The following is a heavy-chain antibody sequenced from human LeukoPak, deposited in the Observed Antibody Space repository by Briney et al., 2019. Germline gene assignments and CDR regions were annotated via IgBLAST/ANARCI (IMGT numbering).Heavy chain of an antibody. J-gene: IGHJ4*02. CDR1: GFTFSNAW. CDR2: ISSSSYI. D-gene: IGHD6-19*01. Sequence: PGGSLRLSCAASGFTFSNAWMSWVRQTPGKGLEWVSSISSSSYIYYADSVKGRFTISRDNAKNSLYLQMNSLRAEDTAVYYCARDPGSIAVAGFIDYWGQGTLVTVSS. CDR3: ARDPGSIAVAGFIDY. V-gene: IGHV3-69-1*01.